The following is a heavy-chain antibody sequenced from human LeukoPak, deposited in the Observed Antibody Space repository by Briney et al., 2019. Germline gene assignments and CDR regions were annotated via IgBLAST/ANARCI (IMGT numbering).Heavy chain of an antibody. CDR2: IISIFGTA. Sequence: SVKVSCKASGGTFSSYAISWVRQAPGQVLEWMGGIISIFGTANYAQKFQGRVTITADKSTSTAYMELSSLRSEDTAVYYCARLAYTVPPSWGQGTLVTVSS. CDR3: ARLAYTVPPS. CDR1: GGTFSSYA. J-gene: IGHJ5*02. D-gene: IGHD2-2*01. V-gene: IGHV1-69*06.